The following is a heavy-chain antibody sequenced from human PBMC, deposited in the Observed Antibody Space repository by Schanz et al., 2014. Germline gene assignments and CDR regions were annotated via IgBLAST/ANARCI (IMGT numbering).Heavy chain of an antibody. Sequence: EVQLLESGGGLVQPGGSLRLSCAASGFTFSTDAMSWVRQAPGKGLEWVSAISGSGGSTYYADSVKGRFTISRDNSKNTLYLQRNSLRAEDTAVYYCAKGRFGELSAYDIWGQGTMVTVSS. CDR3: AKGRFGELSAYDI. D-gene: IGHD3-10*01. CDR2: ISGSGGST. J-gene: IGHJ3*02. V-gene: IGHV3-23*01. CDR1: GFTFSTDA.